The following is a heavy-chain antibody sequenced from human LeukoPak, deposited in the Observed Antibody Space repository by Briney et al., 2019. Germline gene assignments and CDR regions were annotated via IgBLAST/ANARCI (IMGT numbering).Heavy chain of an antibody. CDR3: ATADWEYYYFDY. D-gene: IGHD2/OR15-2a*01. Sequence: SETLSLTCTASGGSISSYYWSWIRQHAGKGLEWIGFIHYSGSTFFNPSLQSRVTISVDTSKNQLSLKLSSVTAADTAVYYCATADWEYYYFDYWGQGTLVTVSS. CDR1: GGSISSYY. CDR2: IHYSGST. V-gene: IGHV4-59*06. J-gene: IGHJ4*02.